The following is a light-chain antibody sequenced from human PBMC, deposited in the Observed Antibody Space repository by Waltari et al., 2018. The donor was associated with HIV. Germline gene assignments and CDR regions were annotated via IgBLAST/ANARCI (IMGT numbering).Light chain of an antibody. CDR1: NLGHKY. CDR2: QDT. J-gene: IGLJ3*02. Sequence: SYDLTQPPSVSVSSGQTATVTCSGVNLGHKYVSWYQQRSGQSPVLVIYQDTKRHPGIPERFFGSTSENTATLTINETQPLDEAHYSCQAWDSGTIVFGGGTSLTVL. V-gene: IGLV3-1*01. CDR3: QAWDSGTIV.